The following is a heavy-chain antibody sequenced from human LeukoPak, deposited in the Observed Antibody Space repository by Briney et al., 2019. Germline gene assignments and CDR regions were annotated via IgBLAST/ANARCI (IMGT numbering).Heavy chain of an antibody. CDR1: GYTFTSYG. Sequence: SVKVSCKASGYTFTSYGISWVRQAPGQGLEWMGGIIPIFGTANYAQKFQGRVTITTDESTSTAYMELSSLRSEDTAVYYCARLRYCSSTGCYTSRDYWGQGTLVTVSS. J-gene: IGHJ4*02. CDR2: IIPIFGTA. D-gene: IGHD2-2*02. CDR3: ARLRYCSSTGCYTSRDY. V-gene: IGHV1-69*05.